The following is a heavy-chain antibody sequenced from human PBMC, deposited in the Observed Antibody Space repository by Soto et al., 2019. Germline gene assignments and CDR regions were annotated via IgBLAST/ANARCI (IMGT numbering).Heavy chain of an antibody. CDR3: ARETPTLGYCSSTSCQGFYYYGMDV. CDR2: IDPSDSYT. CDR1: GYSFTSYW. D-gene: IGHD2-2*01. J-gene: IGHJ6*02. V-gene: IGHV5-10-1*01. Sequence: GESLKISCKGSGYSFTSYWISWVRQMPGKGLEWMGRIDPSDSYTNYSPSFQGHVTISADKSISTAYLQWGSLKASDTAMYYCARETPTLGYCSSTSCQGFYYYGMDVWGQGTTVTVSS.